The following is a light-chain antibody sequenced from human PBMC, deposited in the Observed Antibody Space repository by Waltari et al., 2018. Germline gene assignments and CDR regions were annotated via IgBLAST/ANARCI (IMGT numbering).Light chain of an antibody. CDR1: SSDVSGYNY. V-gene: IGLV2-8*01. CDR3: SSYAGSNNVV. Sequence: QSALTQPPSAAGSPGQSVTISGTGTSSDVSGYNYVSWYQQHTGKAPKLMIYEVSKRPSGVPDRFSGSKSGNTASLTVSGLQAEDEADYYCSSYAGSNNVVFGGGTKLTVL. CDR2: EVS. J-gene: IGLJ2*01.